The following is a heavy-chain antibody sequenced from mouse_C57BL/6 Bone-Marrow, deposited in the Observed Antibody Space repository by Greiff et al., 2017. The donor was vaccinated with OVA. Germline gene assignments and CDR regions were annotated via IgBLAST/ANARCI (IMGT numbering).Heavy chain of an antibody. V-gene: IGHV1-18*01. CDR2: INPNNGGT. D-gene: IGHD3-2*02. CDR1: GYTFTDYN. CDR3: ARRGRKTAQATDY. Sequence: VQLQQSGPELVKPGASVKIPCKASGYTFTDYNMDWVKQSHGKSLEWIGDINPNNGGTIYNQKFKGKATLTVDKSSSTAYTELRSLTSEDTAVYYCARRGRKTAQATDYWGQGTTLTVSS. J-gene: IGHJ2*01.